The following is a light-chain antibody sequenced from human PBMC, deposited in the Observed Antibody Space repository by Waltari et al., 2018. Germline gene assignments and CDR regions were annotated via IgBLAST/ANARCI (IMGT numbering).Light chain of an antibody. CDR2: DGS. Sequence: DIQMTQSPSSLSASVGDRVTITCQASQDVSNYVNWYQQRPGKAPKLLIYDGSNLQAGVPSRFSGRGSGTQFTLTISTLQLDDIATYSCQQYYNLPPTFGQGTKLEIK. CDR1: QDVSNY. CDR3: QQYYNLPPT. J-gene: IGKJ2*01. V-gene: IGKV1-33*01.